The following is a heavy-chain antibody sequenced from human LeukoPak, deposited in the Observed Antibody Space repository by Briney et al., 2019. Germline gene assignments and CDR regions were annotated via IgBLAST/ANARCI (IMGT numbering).Heavy chain of an antibody. CDR2: ISSSSSTI. D-gene: IGHD5-12*01. CDR1: GLIFSIYS. V-gene: IGHV3-48*04. CDR3: ARGYSGYDSSDP. Sequence: GGSLRLSCAASGLIFSIYSMNWVRQAPGKGLEWVSYISSSSSTIYYADSVKGRFTISRDNAKNSLYLQMNSLRAEDTAVYYCARGYSGYDSSDPWGQGTLVTVSS. J-gene: IGHJ5*02.